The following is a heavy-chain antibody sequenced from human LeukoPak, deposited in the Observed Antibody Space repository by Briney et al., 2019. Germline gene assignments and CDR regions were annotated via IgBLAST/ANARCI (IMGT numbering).Heavy chain of an antibody. V-gene: IGHV4-38-2*02. CDR3: ATAPPAQQWLVLSDAFDI. J-gene: IGHJ3*02. CDR1: GYSISSGYY. Sequence: PSETLSLTCTASGYSISSGYYWGWIRQPPGKGLEWIGSIYHSGSTYYNPSLKSRVTISVDTSKNQFSLKLSSVTAADTAVYYCATAPPAQQWLVLSDAFDIWGQGTMVTVSS. CDR2: IYHSGST. D-gene: IGHD6-19*01.